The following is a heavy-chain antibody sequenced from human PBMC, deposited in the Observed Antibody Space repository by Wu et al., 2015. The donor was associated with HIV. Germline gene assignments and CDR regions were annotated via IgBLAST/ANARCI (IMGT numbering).Heavy chain of an antibody. CDR1: GYIFTAYY. V-gene: IGHV1-2*02. J-gene: IGHJ4*02. D-gene: IGHD1-1*01. Sequence: QVQLVQSGAEVKKPGASVKVSCKTSGYIFTAYYIHWVRQAPGHELEWMGWINPASGSTIYSEHFEGRITVTRDTSINTAYLELNTLRSGDTAVYFCARDAAPVTTEFDYWGQGTLVTV. CDR3: ARDAAPVTTEFDY. CDR2: INPASGST.